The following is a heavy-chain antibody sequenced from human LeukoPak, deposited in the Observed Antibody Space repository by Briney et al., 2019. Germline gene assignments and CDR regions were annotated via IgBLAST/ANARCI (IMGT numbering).Heavy chain of an antibody. CDR1: GFTFSSYG. Sequence: TTGGSLRLSCAASGFTFSSYGMNWVRQAPGKGLEWVSSISSSSSYIYYADSVKGRFTISRDNAKNSLYLQMNSLRAEDTAVYYCARDSITIFGVVTPVTPMDAWGKGTTVTVSS. CDR3: ARDSITIFGVVTPVTPMDA. J-gene: IGHJ6*03. D-gene: IGHD3-3*01. V-gene: IGHV3-21*01. CDR2: ISSSSSYI.